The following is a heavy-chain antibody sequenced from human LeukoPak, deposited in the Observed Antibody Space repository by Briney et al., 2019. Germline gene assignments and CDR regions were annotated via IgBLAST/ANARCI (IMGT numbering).Heavy chain of an antibody. CDR1: GGSFSGFH. CDR3: AKNWAVRRYMDV. Sequence: NPSETLSLTCAVYGGSFSGFHWTWIRQSPGKGLEWIGEINHSGNTNYSPSLKSRVTMSVDTSKKEISLRLSSVTAADTAVYYCAKNWAVRRYMDVRGKGTTVTVSS. CDR2: INHSGNT. V-gene: IGHV4-34*01. J-gene: IGHJ6*03. D-gene: IGHD2/OR15-2a*01.